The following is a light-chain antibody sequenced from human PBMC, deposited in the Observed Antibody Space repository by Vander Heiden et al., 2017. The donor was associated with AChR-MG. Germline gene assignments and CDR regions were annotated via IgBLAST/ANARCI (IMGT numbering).Light chain of an antibody. CDR1: ELGDKY. CDR2: EDA. CDR3: QAWDGSTVV. Sequence: SYELTQPPSVSVSPGQTASITCPGDELGDKYVCWYQQKPGQSPVLVIYEDAKRPSGIPERFSGSNSGNTATLTISGTQAMDEADFYCQAWDGSTVVFGGGTHLTVL. J-gene: IGLJ2*01. V-gene: IGLV3-1*01.